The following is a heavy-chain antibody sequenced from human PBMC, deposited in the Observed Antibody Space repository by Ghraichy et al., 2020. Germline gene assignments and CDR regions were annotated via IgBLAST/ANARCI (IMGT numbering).Heavy chain of an antibody. V-gene: IGHV3-7*03. Sequence: LSLTCAASGFTFSSHWMSWVRQAPGKGLEWVANIKQDGSEKYYVDSVKGRFTISRDNAKNSLYLQMDSRRAVDTAVYYCAKDRVRVSVWGQGTTVTVSS. CDR2: IKQDGSEK. D-gene: IGHD2-8*01. CDR3: AKDRVRVSV. J-gene: IGHJ6*02. CDR1: GFTFSSHW.